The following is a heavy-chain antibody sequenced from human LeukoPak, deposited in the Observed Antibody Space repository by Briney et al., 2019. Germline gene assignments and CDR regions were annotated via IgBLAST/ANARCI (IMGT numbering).Heavy chain of an antibody. Sequence: SETLSLTCAVYGGSFSGYYWSWIRQPPGKGLEWIGEINHSGSTNYNPSLKSRVTISVDTSKNQFSLKLSSVTAADTAVYYCARVGGGYVQKVYYFDYWGQGTLVTVSS. V-gene: IGHV4-34*01. D-gene: IGHD5-12*01. J-gene: IGHJ4*02. CDR2: INHSGST. CDR1: GGSFSGYY. CDR3: ARVGGGYVQKVYYFDY.